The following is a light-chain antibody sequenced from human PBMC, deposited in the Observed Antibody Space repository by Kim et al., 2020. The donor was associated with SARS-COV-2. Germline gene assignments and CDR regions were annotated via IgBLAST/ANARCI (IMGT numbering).Light chain of an antibody. V-gene: IGLV1-40*01. CDR2: GHT. CDR1: SSNIGAGYD. CDR3: QSYDSSLSAV. J-gene: IGLJ3*02. Sequence: GQMVTIACTGSSSNIGAGYDVHSYQQLPGTAPKLLIYGHTHRPSGVPDRFSGSWSGSSASLAITGLRAEDEADYYCQSYDSSLSAVFGGGTQLTVL.